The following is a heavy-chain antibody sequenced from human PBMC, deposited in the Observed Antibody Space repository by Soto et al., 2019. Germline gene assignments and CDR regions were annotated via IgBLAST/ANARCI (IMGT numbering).Heavy chain of an antibody. Sequence: PSETLSLTCSVSSCSVSSYYWSWIRQPPGKGLEWIGYIYYTGSTNSNLSLKSRATISLDTSKNQFSLRLTSVTAADTAVYYCARASGCSDGSCAFDPWGQGTLVTVSS. CDR2: IYYTGST. J-gene: IGHJ5*02. D-gene: IGHD2-15*01. CDR1: SCSVSSYY. CDR3: ARASGCSDGSCAFDP. V-gene: IGHV4-59*02.